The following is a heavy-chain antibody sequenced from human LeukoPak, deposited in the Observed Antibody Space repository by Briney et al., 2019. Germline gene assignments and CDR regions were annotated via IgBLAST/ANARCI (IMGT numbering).Heavy chain of an antibody. J-gene: IGHJ3*02. D-gene: IGHD3-3*01. V-gene: IGHV3-30*02. CDR2: IRYDGSNK. CDR1: GFTFSSYG. Sequence: GGSLRLSCAASGFTFSSYGMHWVRQAPGKGLEWVAFIRYDGSNKYYADSVKGRFTISRDNSKNTLYLQMNSLRAEDTAVYYCAKDLRFLEWIIDDAFDIWGQGTMVTVSS. CDR3: AKDLRFLEWIIDDAFDI.